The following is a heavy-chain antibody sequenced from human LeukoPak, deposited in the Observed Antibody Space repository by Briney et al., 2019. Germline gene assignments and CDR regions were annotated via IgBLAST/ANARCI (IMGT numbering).Heavy chain of an antibody. CDR2: IDSDGSTT. V-gene: IGHV3-74*01. J-gene: IGHJ4*02. CDR1: GFTFSSYW. Sequence: RGSLRLSCAASGFTFSSYWMHCVRHAPGKRLVWVSRIDSDGSTTSYADSVKGRFTISRDKAKNTLFLQMHSLRPEDTAAYYCARSVYDSGGYYRVLDYWGQGTLVTVYS. D-gene: IGHD3-22*01. CDR3: ARSVYDSGGYYRVLDY.